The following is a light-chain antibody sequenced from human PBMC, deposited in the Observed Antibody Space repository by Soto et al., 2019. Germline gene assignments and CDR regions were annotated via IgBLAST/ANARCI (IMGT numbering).Light chain of an antibody. J-gene: IGLJ2*01. CDR2: DND. CDR3: GTWDSSLSVV. V-gene: IGLV1-51*01. CDR1: SSNIGNNY. Sequence: QSVLTQPPSVSAAPGQKVTISCSGRSSNIGNNYVSWYQHLPGTAPKLLIYDNDKRPSGIPDRFSGSKSGTSATLGITGLQTGDEADYYCGTWDSSLSVVFGGGTKLTVL.